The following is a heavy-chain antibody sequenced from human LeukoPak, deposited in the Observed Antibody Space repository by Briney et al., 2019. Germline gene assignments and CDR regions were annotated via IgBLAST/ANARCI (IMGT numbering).Heavy chain of an antibody. J-gene: IGHJ6*02. D-gene: IGHD3-10*01. Sequence: GGSLRLSCAASGFTVSSNYMSWVRQAPGKGLERVSVIYSGGSTYYADSVKGRFTISRDNSKNTLYLQMNSLIAEDTAVYYCASSEGPNHYYYYYGMDVWGQGTTVTVSS. CDR3: ASSEGPNHYYYYYGMDV. CDR2: IYSGGST. CDR1: GFTVSSNY. V-gene: IGHV3-53*01.